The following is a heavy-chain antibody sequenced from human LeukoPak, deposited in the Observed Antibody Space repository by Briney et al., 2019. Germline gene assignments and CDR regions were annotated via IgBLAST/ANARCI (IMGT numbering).Heavy chain of an antibody. Sequence: PSETLSLTCTVSGASISSYYWSWIRQPPGKGLGWIGYISYSGSTNYNPSLKSRVTISAVTSKNQVSLTLSSVTAADTAVYYCARHPELYFFDYWGQGTLVTVSS. J-gene: IGHJ4*02. CDR2: ISYSGST. CDR1: GASISSYY. V-gene: IGHV4-59*08. D-gene: IGHD3-10*01. CDR3: ARHPELYFFDY.